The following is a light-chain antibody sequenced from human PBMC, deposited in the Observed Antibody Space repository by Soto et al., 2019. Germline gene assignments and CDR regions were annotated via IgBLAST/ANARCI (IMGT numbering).Light chain of an antibody. J-gene: IGLJ1*01. CDR2: EVS. V-gene: IGLV2-8*01. CDR3: SSYAGSNRV. CDR1: SSDGGGYNY. Sequence: QSALTQPPSASGSPGQSVTISCTGTSSDGGGYNYVSWYQQHPGKAPKLMIYEVSKRPSGVPDRFSGSKSGNTASLTVSGLQAEDEADYYCSSYAGSNRVFGTGTKLTVL.